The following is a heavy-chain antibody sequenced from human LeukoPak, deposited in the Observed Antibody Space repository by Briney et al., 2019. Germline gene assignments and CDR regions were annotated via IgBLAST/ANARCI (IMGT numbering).Heavy chain of an antibody. Sequence: SETLSLTCTVSDDSIGSYYWNWIRQPAGKGLEWIGRICISGTTNYNPALKSRVTMSVDTSKNQFSLKLSSVTAADTAVYYCARGPHVWGSYRYRTLSYWGQGTLVTVSS. CDR1: DDSIGSYY. V-gene: IGHV4-4*07. CDR2: ICISGTT. D-gene: IGHD3-16*02. J-gene: IGHJ4*02. CDR3: ARGPHVWGSYRYRTLSY.